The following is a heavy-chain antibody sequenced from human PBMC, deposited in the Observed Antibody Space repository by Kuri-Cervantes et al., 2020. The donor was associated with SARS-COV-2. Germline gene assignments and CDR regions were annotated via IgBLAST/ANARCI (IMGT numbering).Heavy chain of an antibody. CDR1: GFTFSRYA. Sequence: GESLKISCAASGFTFSRYAMNWVRQAPGKGLEWVSYISSSSSPIYFADSVKGRFTISRDNAKKSLFLHMNSLRAEDTAVYYCARDLGDWGSSWFSAFDIWGQGTRVTVSS. CDR2: ISSSSSPI. V-gene: IGHV3-48*01. D-gene: IGHD6-13*01. CDR3: ARDLGDWGSSWFSAFDI. J-gene: IGHJ3*02.